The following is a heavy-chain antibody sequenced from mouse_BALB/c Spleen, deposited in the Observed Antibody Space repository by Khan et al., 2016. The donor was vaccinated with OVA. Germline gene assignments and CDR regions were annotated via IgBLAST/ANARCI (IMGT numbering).Heavy chain of an antibody. D-gene: IGHD3-1*01. CDR3: ARQGAKRGLFAY. J-gene: IGHJ3*01. CDR1: GYAFTNYL. V-gene: IGHV1-54*01. Sequence: QVQLQQSGAELVRPGTSVKVSCKASGYAFTNYLIEWVKQRPGQGLEWIGLINPGSGGTNYNEKFKGKATLTADKSSSTAYMQLSSLTSDDSAVYCSARQGAKRGLFAYWGQGTLVTVSA. CDR2: INPGSGGT.